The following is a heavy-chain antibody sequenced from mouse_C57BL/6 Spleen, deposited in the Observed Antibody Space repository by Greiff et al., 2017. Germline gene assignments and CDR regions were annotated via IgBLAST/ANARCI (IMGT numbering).Heavy chain of an antibody. CDR1: GYAFTNYL. V-gene: IGHV1-54*01. Sequence: VQLQQSGAELVRPGTSVKVSCKASGYAFTNYLIEWVKQRPGQGLEWIGVINPGSGGTNYNEKFKGKATLTADKSSSTAYMQLSSLTSEDSAVYFCAREGVSSYDYWGQGTTLTVSS. CDR2: INPGSGGT. D-gene: IGHD1-1*01. J-gene: IGHJ2*01. CDR3: AREGVSSYDY.